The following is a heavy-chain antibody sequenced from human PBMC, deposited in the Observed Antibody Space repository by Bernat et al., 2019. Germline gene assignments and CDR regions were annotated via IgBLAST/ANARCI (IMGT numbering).Heavy chain of an antibody. CDR2: ISYDGSNK. J-gene: IGHJ6*02. CDR1: GFTFSSYG. V-gene: IGHV3-30*18. Sequence: QVQLVESGGGVVQPGRSLRLSCAASGFTFSSYGMHWVRQAPGKGLEWVAVISYDGSNKYYADAVKGRFTISRDNSKNTLYLQMNSLRAEDTAVYYCAKEVGYCSGGSCYYYYGMDVWGRGTTVTVSS. D-gene: IGHD2-15*01. CDR3: AKEVGYCSGGSCYYYYGMDV.